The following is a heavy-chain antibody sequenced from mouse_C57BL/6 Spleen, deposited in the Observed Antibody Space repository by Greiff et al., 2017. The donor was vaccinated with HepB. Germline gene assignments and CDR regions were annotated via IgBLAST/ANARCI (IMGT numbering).Heavy chain of an antibody. CDR2: IDPANGNT. J-gene: IGHJ4*01. CDR3: AREFAFYYGGSYGYAMDY. Sequence: EVQLQQSVAELVRPGASVKLSCTASGFNIKNTYMHWVKQRPEQGLEWIGRIDPANGNTKYAPKFQGKATITADTSSNTAYLQLSSLTSEDTAIYYCAREFAFYYGGSYGYAMDYWGQGTSVTVSS. CDR1: GFNIKNTY. D-gene: IGHD1-1*01. V-gene: IGHV14-3*01.